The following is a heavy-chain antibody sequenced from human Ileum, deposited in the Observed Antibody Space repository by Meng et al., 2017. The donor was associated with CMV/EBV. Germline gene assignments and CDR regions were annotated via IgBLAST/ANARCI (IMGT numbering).Heavy chain of an antibody. D-gene: IGHD1-14*01. V-gene: IGHV3-15*07. CDR3: TTVGHYSRSVY. CDR1: GFTFSNAW. CDR2: MKSKTDGGTT. Sequence: AASGFTFSNAWMNWVRQAPGKGLEWVGRMKSKTDGGTTDYAAPVKGRFTISRDDSKNTLYLQMNSLKTEDTAVYYCTTVGHYSRSVYWGQGTLVTASS. J-gene: IGHJ4*02.